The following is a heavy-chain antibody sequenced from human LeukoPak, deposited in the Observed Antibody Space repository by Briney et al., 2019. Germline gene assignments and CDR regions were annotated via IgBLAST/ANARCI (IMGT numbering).Heavy chain of an antibody. CDR2: INSDGSWT. J-gene: IGHJ4*02. V-gene: IGHV3-74*01. Sequence: GGSLRLSCAASGNYWMHWVRQAPGKGLVWVSHINSDGSWTSYADSVKGRFTISKDNAKNTVYLQMNSLRAEDTAVYYCARDDYDFWSGYYPSFDYWGQGTLVTVSS. CDR1: GNYW. D-gene: IGHD3-3*01. CDR3: ARDDYDFWSGYYPSFDY.